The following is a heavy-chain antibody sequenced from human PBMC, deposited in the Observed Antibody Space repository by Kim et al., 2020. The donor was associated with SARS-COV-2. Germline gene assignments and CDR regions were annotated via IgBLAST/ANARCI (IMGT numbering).Heavy chain of an antibody. J-gene: IGHJ4*02. CDR2: GGGT. Sequence: GGGTSDADSVKGRFTVSSDKSKNTLSLQMDSLRVEDTAVYYCAKWENGFYWGQGTLVSVSS. D-gene: IGHD1-26*01. V-gene: IGHV3-53*01. CDR3: AKWENGFY.